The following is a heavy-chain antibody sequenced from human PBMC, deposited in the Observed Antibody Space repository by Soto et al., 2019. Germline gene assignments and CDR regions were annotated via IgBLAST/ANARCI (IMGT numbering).Heavy chain of an antibody. V-gene: IGHV3-74*01. CDR1: GFTFSNYW. D-gene: IGHD3-10*01. CDR2: INGDGTGT. J-gene: IGHJ4*02. Sequence: EVQLVESGGGLVQPGGSLRLSCAASGFTFSNYWMHWFRQAPGKGLVWVSRINGDGTGTNYADSVKGQFTISRDNAKNTLYLQMNSLRAEDTAVYYCGRGASGSYRLDYWGQGTLVTVSS. CDR3: GRGASGSYRLDY.